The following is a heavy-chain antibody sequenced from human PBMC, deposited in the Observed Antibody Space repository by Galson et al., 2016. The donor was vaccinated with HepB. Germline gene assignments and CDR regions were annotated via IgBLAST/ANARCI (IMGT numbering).Heavy chain of an antibody. D-gene: IGHD5-12*01. J-gene: IGHJ4*02. CDR1: GFTFDDYY. Sequence: SLRLSCAASGFTFDDYYMTWIRQAPGSGLQWIANMSPTGTSISYADFVKGRFTISRDNGKNLLYLQMNNLRAEDTAVDYCARDRRYSGSDWLRSGDSWGQGPLVSVSS. CDR3: ARDRRYSGSDWLRSGDS. CDR2: MSPTGTSI. V-gene: IGHV3-11*04.